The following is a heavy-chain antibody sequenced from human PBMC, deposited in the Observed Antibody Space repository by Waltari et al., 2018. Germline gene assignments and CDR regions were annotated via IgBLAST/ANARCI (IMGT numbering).Heavy chain of an antibody. D-gene: IGHD5-12*01. V-gene: IGHV3-23*03. CDR3: AKDKGLRYFDY. CDR1: GFTFSSYA. Sequence: EVQLLESGGGLVQPGGSLRLSCAASGFTFSSYAMSGVRQAPGKGLDWVSVVYSGGSTYYADSVKGRFTISRDNSKNTLYLQMNSLRAEDTAVYYCAKDKGLRYFDYWGQGTLVTVSS. CDR2: VYSGGST. J-gene: IGHJ4*02.